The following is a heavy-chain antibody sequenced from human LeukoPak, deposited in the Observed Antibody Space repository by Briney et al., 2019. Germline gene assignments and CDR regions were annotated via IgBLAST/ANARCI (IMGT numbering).Heavy chain of an antibody. Sequence: GASVKVSCKASGYTFTSYYMHWVRQAPGQGLEWMGWINPNSGGTNYAQRFQGRVTMTRDTSISTAYMELSRLRSDDTAVYYCARNPPGIAADYWGQGTLVTVSS. CDR3: ARNPPGIAADY. D-gene: IGHD6-13*01. CDR1: GYTFTSYY. CDR2: INPNSGGT. V-gene: IGHV1-2*02. J-gene: IGHJ4*02.